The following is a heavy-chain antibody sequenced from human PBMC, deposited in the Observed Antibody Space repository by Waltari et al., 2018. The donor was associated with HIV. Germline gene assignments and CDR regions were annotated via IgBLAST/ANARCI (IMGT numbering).Heavy chain of an antibody. V-gene: IGHV3-9*01. CDR2: IRWTSGNI. Sequence: EMQLVESGGGLVQPGRSLRLSCAASGFTFDDYAMHWVRQAPGKGLEWVSGIRWTSGNIGYADSVKGRFTISRDNAKNSLYLQMNSLGAEDTALYYCAKDTHSAYYSAPYYYGTFDYWGQGTLVTVSS. D-gene: IGHD3-10*01. CDR3: AKDTHSAYYSAPYYYGTFDY. CDR1: GFTFDDYA. J-gene: IGHJ4*02.